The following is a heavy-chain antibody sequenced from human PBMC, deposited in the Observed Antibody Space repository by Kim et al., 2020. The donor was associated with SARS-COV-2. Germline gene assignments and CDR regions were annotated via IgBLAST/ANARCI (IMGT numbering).Heavy chain of an antibody. D-gene: IGHD2-15*01. Sequence: GSEQKCQGRVTMTRNTSISTAYMELSSPRSEDTAVYYCERGVIAATHFDYWGQGTLVTVSS. V-gene: IGHV1-8*01. CDR3: ERGVIAATHFDY. J-gene: IGHJ4*02.